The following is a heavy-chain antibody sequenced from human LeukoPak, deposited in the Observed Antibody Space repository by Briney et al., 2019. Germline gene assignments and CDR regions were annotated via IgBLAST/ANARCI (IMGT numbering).Heavy chain of an antibody. J-gene: IGHJ4*02. CDR1: GGSISSYY. CDR3: ARGERWLQPGGYYFDY. CDR2: IYTSGST. V-gene: IGHV4-4*07. Sequence: SETLSLTCTVSGGSISSYYWSWIRQPAGKGLEWIGRIYTSGSTNYNPSLKSRVTISVDKSKNQFSLKLSSVTAADTAVYYCARGERWLQPGGYYFDYWGQGTLVTVSS. D-gene: IGHD5-24*01.